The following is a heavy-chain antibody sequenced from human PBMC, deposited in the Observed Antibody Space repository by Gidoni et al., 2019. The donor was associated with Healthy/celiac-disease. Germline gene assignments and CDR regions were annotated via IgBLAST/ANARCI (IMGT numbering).Heavy chain of an antibody. Sequence: EVQLLASGGGLVQPGGSLRLSCAASGFTFSSYAMSWVRQAPGKELEWASAISGSGGSTYYADSVKCRFTISRDNSKNTLYLQMNSLRAEDTAVYYCAKCGYGDNRDFDYWGQGTLVTVSS. V-gene: IGHV3-23*01. CDR1: GFTFSSYA. D-gene: IGHD5-12*01. CDR2: ISGSGGST. CDR3: AKCGYGDNRDFDY. J-gene: IGHJ4*02.